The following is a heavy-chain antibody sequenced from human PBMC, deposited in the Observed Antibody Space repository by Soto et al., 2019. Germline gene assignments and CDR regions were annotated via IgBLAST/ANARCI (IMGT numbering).Heavy chain of an antibody. Sequence: GGSLRLSCAASGFTFGSYWMTWVRNAPGTGLERLATIKMDASEKTYVDPVKDRFTMTTDNAKNSLYLQMDSLRAEDTAVYYCVRDSGYGSVACVSRSLDYWGHGTMVTVSS. CDR1: GFTFGSYW. V-gene: IGHV3-7*01. D-gene: IGHD3-10*01. J-gene: IGHJ4*03. CDR2: IKMDASEK. CDR3: VRDSGYGSVACVSRSLDY.